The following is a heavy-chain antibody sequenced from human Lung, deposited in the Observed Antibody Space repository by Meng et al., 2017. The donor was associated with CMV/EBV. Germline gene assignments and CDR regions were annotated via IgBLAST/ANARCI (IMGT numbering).Heavy chain of an antibody. CDR3: AKGLGRDVDYDFWSGPTPPGFEY. CDR2: IRYDGSNK. Sequence: SCAASGFTFSSYGMHWVRQAPGKGLEWVAFIRYDGSNKYYADSVKGRFTISRDNSKNTLYLQMNSLRAEDTAVYYCAKGLGRDVDYDFWSGPTPPGFEYWXQGKXVTVSS. V-gene: IGHV3-30*02. D-gene: IGHD3-3*01. J-gene: IGHJ4*02. CDR1: GFTFSSYG.